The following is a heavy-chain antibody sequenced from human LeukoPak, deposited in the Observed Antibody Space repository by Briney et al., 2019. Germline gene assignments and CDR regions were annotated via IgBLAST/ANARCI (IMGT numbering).Heavy chain of an antibody. V-gene: IGHV3-48*02. CDR1: GFTFSSYS. D-gene: IGHD1-20*01. J-gene: IGHJ4*02. CDR3: ARGDWGSITGTSYYFDY. CDR2: ISSSSSTI. Sequence: GGSLRLSCAASGFTFSSYSMNWVRQAPGKGLEWVSYISSSSSTIYYADSVKGRFTISRDDAKNSQYLQVNSLRDEDTAVYYCARGDWGSITGTSYYFDYWGQGTLVTVSS.